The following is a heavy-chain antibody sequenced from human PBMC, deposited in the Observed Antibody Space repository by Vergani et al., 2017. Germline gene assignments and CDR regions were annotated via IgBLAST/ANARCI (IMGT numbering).Heavy chain of an antibody. CDR2: LHNTGAL. CDR1: GDSINNYH. D-gene: IGHD4-23*01. CDR3: AIDLYGSDSGWFDP. J-gene: IGHJ5*02. Sequence: QVRLQVSGPRLVKTSETLSLTCSVSGDSINNYHWTWIRQSAGKGLEWIGRLHNTGALHYNPSLKNRLTLSLDTPKSQFSLRLRSVTATDTAIYYCAIDLYGSDSGWFDPWGQELLVTVSS. V-gene: IGHV4-4*07.